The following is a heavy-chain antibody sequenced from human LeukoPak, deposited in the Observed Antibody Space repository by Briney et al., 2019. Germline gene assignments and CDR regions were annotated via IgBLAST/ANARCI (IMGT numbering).Heavy chain of an antibody. CDR1: GYTLTELS. V-gene: IGHV1-24*01. D-gene: IGHD2-2*01. J-gene: IGHJ5*02. CDR3: ATRPKDIVVVPAAFVGGRGEFDP. CDR2: FDPEDGET. Sequence: ASVKVSCKVSGYTLTELSMHWVRQAPGKGLEWMGGFDPEDGETIYAQKFQGRVTMTEDTSTDTAYMELSSLRSEDTAVYYRATRPKDIVVVPAAFVGGRGEFDPWGQGTLVTVSS.